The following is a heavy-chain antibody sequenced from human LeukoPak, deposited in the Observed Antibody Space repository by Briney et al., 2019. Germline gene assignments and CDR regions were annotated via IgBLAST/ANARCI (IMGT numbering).Heavy chain of an antibody. V-gene: IGHV3-23*01. CDR2: ITASGDST. J-gene: IGHJ4*02. Sequence: PGGSLRLSCAASGFTFSNYVMIWVRQAPGKGLEWVSGITASGDSTYYGDSVKGRFTMSRDNSKNTVYLQMNSLRVDDTAVYFCARRDIVVVVSASDYWGQGTLVTVPS. D-gene: IGHD2-15*01. CDR3: ARRDIVVVVSASDY. CDR1: GFTFSNYV.